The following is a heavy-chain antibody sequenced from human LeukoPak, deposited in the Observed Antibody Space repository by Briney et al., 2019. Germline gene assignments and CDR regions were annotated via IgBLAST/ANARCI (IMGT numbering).Heavy chain of an antibody. CDR1: GGSISSSNW. J-gene: IGHJ6*02. V-gene: IGHV4-4*02. CDR3: ARGPVDTAMVTLEADYYYYGMDV. CDR2: IYHSGST. Sequence: SGTLSLTCAVSGGSISSSNWWSWVRQPPGKGLEWIGEIYHSGSTNYNPSLKSRVTISVDKSKNQFSLKLSSVTAADTAVYYCARGPVDTAMVTLEADYYYYGMDVWGRGTTVTVSS. D-gene: IGHD5-18*01.